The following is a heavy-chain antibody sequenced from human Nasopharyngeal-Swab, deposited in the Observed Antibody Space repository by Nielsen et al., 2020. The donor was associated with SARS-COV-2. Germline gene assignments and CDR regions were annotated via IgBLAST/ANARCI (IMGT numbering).Heavy chain of an antibody. CDR1: GFPFSDYY. V-gene: IGHV3-11*04. D-gene: IGHD2-15*01. CDR2: ISSSGSTI. Sequence: LSLTCAASGFPFSDYYMSWIRQAPGKGLEWVSYISSSGSTIYYADSVKGRFTISRDNAKNSLYLQMNSLRAEDTAVYYCARGGDIVVVVAATDYWGQGTLVTVSS. CDR3: ARGGDIVVVVAATDY. J-gene: IGHJ4*02.